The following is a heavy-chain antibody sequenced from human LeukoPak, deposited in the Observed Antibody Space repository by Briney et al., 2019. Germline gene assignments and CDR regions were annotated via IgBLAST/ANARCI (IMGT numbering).Heavy chain of an antibody. Sequence: SETLSLTCAVSGGSISSSSYYWGWIRQPPGKGLEWIGSIYYSGSTYYNPSLKSRVTISVDTSKNQFSLKLSSVAAADTAVYYCARTVRALVYDPRLFDYWGQGTLVTVSS. D-gene: IGHD6-13*01. V-gene: IGHV4-39*01. J-gene: IGHJ4*02. CDR1: GGSISSSSYY. CDR3: ARTVRALVYDPRLFDY. CDR2: IYYSGST.